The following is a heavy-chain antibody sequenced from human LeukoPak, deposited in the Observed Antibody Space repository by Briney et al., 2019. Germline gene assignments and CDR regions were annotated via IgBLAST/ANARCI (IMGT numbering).Heavy chain of an antibody. CDR3: ARDYRDYYYYMDV. V-gene: IGHV3-7*01. CDR2: IKQDGSQT. Sequence: GGSLRLSCAASGFTFSTYWMTWVRQAPGKGLEWVANIKQDGSQTYHADSVKGRFTISRDNAKNTLYLQMNSLRAEDTAVYYCARDYRDYYYYMDVWGKGTTVTVSS. J-gene: IGHJ6*03. CDR1: GFTFSTYW. D-gene: IGHD1-26*01.